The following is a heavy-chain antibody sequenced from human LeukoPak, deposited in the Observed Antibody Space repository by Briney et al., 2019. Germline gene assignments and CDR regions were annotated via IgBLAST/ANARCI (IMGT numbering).Heavy chain of an antibody. CDR3: ASPARIAAAGAHFDY. CDR2: IIPIFGTA. V-gene: IGHV1-69*06. CDR1: GGTFSSYA. D-gene: IGHD6-13*01. Sequence: SVKVSCKASGGTFSSYAISWVGQAPGQGLEWMGGIIPIFGTANYAQKFQGRVTITADKSTSTAYMELSSLRSEDTAVYYCASPARIAAAGAHFDYWGQGTLVTVSS. J-gene: IGHJ4*02.